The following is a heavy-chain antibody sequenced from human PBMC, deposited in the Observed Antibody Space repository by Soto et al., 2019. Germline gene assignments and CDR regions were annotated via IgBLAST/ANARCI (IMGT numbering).Heavy chain of an antibody. V-gene: IGHV3-23*01. CDR1: GFTFSRDA. CDR3: AKDQQRGPSAVMDY. J-gene: IGHJ4*02. Sequence: VQLLESGGALVQPGGSLRLSCAASGFTFSRDAMSWVRQAPGKGLEWVSTISGSGTGTYYADSVKGRFTISRDNSKTTLYLQMNSLRTEDTAVYYCAKDQQRGPSAVMDYWGQGTLVTVSS. D-gene: IGHD2-2*01. CDR2: ISGSGTGT.